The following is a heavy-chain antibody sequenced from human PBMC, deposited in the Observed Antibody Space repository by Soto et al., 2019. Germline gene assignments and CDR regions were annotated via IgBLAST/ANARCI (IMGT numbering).Heavy chain of an antibody. D-gene: IGHD2-8*01. CDR2: IYYSGST. Sequence: LSLTCTVSGGSISGYYRSWIRQPPGKGLEYIGYIYYSGSTNYNPSLKSRVTISVDTSKNQFSLKLTSVTTADTAVYYCARGKDIILMTLDVWGQGTTVTVSS. V-gene: IGHV4-59*01. CDR1: GGSISGYY. CDR3: ARGKDIILMTLDV. J-gene: IGHJ6*02.